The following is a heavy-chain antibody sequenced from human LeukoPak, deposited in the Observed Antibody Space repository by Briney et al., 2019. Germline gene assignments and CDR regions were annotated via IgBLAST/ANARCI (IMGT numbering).Heavy chain of an antibody. CDR3: ANWVGNWFGP. V-gene: IGHV4-4*07. J-gene: IGHJ5*02. CDR2: IYLGGSP. Sequence: PSETLSLTCTVFGGSIDSSSWSWIRQPVGKGLEWIGRIYLGGSPIYNPSLKSRVIMTVDTSTNQFLLWLRSVTAADTATYYCANWVGNWFGPWGQGTLVTVSS. D-gene: IGHD1-26*01. CDR1: GGSIDSSS.